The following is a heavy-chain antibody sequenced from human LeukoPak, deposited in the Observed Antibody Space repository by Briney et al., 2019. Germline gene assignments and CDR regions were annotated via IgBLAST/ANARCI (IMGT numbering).Heavy chain of an antibody. CDR3: ARDLIGPSDSSGYFDY. J-gene: IGHJ4*02. CDR2: ISYDGSNK. CDR1: GFTFSSYA. V-gene: IGHV3-30-3*01. D-gene: IGHD3-22*01. Sequence: GRSLRLSCAASGFTFSSYAMHWVRQAPGKGLEWVAVISYDGSNKYYADSVKGRFTISRDNSKNTLYLQMNSLRAEDTAVYYCARDLIGPSDSSGYFDYWGQGTLVTVSS.